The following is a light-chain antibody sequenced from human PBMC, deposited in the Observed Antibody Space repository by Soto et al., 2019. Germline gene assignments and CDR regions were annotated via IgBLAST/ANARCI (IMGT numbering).Light chain of an antibody. CDR2: DAS. V-gene: IGKV3-15*01. J-gene: IGKJ5*01. CDR3: QQYNSWPPIT. CDR1: QSVSSSY. Sequence: EIVMTQSPGTLSLSPVEIATLSFMASQSVSSSYLAWYQQKPGQAPRLLIYDASTRATGIPDRFSGGGSGTEFTLTISSLQSEDFVVYYCQQYNSWPPITFGQGTRLEI.